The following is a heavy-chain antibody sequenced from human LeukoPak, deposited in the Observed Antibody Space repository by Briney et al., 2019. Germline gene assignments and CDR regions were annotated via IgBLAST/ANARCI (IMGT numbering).Heavy chain of an antibody. CDR1: GITFSSYG. D-gene: IGHD3-3*01. CDR3: ARDYESLFDY. J-gene: IGHJ4*02. CDR2: IGYDGSDK. Sequence: GGSLRLSCAASGITFSSYGMHWVRQAPGKGLEWVAVIGYDGSDKYYADSVKGRFTISRDNSKNTLYPQMNSLRAEDTAVYYCARDYESLFDYWGQGTLVTVSS. V-gene: IGHV3-33*01.